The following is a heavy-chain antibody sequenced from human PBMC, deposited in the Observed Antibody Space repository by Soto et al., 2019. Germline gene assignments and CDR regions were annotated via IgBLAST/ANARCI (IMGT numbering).Heavy chain of an antibody. CDR3: ARQEGESCDY. CDR1: GFTFSSYA. J-gene: IGHJ4*02. Sequence: QVQLVESGGGVVQPGRSLRLSCAASGFTFSSYAMHWVRQAPGKGLEWVAVISYDGSNKYYADSVKGRFTISRDNSKNTLYLKMNSLSAEDTAVYYCARQEGESCDYWGQGTLVTVSS. V-gene: IGHV3-30-3*01. CDR2: ISYDGSNK. D-gene: IGHD3-16*01.